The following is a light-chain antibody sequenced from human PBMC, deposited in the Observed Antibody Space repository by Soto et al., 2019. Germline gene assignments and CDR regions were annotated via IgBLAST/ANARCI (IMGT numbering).Light chain of an antibody. V-gene: IGKV3-15*01. Sequence: TESRDTMSLSRGERATLSCRAIQSGTRSFLAWYQQKPGQAPRLLIYAASTRATDVPARFSGGGSETEFTLTISSLQSEDFAVYFCQQYNIWPPWTFGQGTKVDIK. J-gene: IGKJ1*01. CDR1: QSGTRSF. CDR2: AAS. CDR3: QQYNIWPPWT.